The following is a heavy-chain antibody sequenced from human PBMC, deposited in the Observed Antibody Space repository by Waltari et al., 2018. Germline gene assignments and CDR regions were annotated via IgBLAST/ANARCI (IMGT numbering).Heavy chain of an antibody. Sequence: QLQLQESGPGLVKPSETLSITCSVSGVSITSNRHYWGWIRQPPGQGPEWLATMSYSGTTYSSPSLKSRLTISRDTSKNQLSLKLGSVTAADTAVYYCATYIGASVGTAAFDVWGQGTMVSVSS. V-gene: IGHV4-39*01. CDR3: ATYIGASVGTAAFDV. J-gene: IGHJ3*01. CDR2: MSYSGTT. CDR1: GVSITSNRHY. D-gene: IGHD5-12*01.